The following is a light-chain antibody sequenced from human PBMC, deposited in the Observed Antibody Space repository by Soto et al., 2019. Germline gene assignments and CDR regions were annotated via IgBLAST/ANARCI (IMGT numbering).Light chain of an antibody. Sequence: QSALTQPPSASGSPGQSVTISCTGSSSDVGGYNYVSWYQQHPGKAPKLMIYEVSKRPSGVPDRLSGSKSGNTDSLNVSGLQADDEADYYCSSYGGSNTLVFGGGTKLTV. V-gene: IGLV2-8*01. CDR2: EVS. J-gene: IGLJ2*01. CDR1: SSDVGGYNY. CDR3: SSYGGSNTLV.